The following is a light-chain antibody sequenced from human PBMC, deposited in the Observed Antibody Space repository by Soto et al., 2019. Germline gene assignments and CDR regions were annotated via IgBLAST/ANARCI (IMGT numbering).Light chain of an antibody. Sequence: DIQMTQSPSTLSASVGDRVTITCRASQSVSRWLAWYKQKPGEAPKLLIYGASSRATVIPDRFSGSGSGTDFTLTISRLEPEDFAVYYCQQYGSSPITFGQGTRLEI. CDR3: QQYGSSPIT. CDR1: QSVSRW. CDR2: GAS. V-gene: IGKV1-5*01. J-gene: IGKJ5*01.